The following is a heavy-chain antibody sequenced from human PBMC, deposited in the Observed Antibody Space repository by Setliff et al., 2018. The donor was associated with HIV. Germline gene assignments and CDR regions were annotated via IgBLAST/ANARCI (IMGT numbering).Heavy chain of an antibody. V-gene: IGHV1-8*03. CDR3: ARGCISSWPYYYYGMDV. CDR1: GGTFSSYA. D-gene: IGHD6-13*01. CDR2: MNPNSGNT. Sequence: ASVKVSCKASGGTFSSYAISWVRQATGQGLEWMGWMNPNSGNTGYAQKFQGRVTITRNTSISTAYMELSSLRSEDTAVYYCARGCISSWPYYYYGMDVWGQGTTVTVSS. J-gene: IGHJ6*02.